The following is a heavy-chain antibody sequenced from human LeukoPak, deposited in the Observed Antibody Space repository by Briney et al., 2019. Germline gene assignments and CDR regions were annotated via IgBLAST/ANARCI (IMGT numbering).Heavy chain of an antibody. D-gene: IGHD2-21*02. J-gene: IGHJ4*02. CDR1: GFTFSSYN. Sequence: GGSLRLSCAASGFTFSSYNMNWVRQAPGKGLEWVSYISSSSSTIYYADSVKGRFTVSRDNAENSLFLQMNSLRAEDTAVYYCARGVVTAYAAFDSWGQGTLVTVSS. V-gene: IGHV3-48*01. CDR2: ISSSSSTI. CDR3: ARGVVTAYAAFDS.